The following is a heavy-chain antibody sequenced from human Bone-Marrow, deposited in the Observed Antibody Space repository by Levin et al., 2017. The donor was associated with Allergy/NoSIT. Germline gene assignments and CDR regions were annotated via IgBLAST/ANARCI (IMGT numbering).Heavy chain of an antibody. V-gene: IGHV1-46*01. CDR2: INPSGGTT. D-gene: IGHD1-7*01. CDR1: GYTFSTYY. J-gene: IGHJ4*02. Sequence: ASVKVSCRASGYTFSTYYIHWVRQAPGQGLEWMGVINPSGGTTTYAQKFQGRVTMTRDTSTSTVYMELSSLTSEDTAVYSCARNRELFDYWGQGTLVTVSS. CDR3: ARNRELFDY.